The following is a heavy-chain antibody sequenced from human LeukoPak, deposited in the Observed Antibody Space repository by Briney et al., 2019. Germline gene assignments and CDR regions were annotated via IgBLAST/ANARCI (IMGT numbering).Heavy chain of an antibody. D-gene: IGHD1-1*01. CDR1: GGSFSGYY. J-gene: IGHJ5*02. CDR3: ARAKEYGYNYGPGFGFDP. Sequence: PSETLSLTCAVYGGSFSGYYWSWIRQPPGKGLEWIGEINHSGSTNYGPSLKSRVTIPVDTSKKQISLKLSSVTAADTAVYYCARAKEYGYNYGPGFGFDPWGQGTLVTVSS. V-gene: IGHV4-34*01. CDR2: INHSGST.